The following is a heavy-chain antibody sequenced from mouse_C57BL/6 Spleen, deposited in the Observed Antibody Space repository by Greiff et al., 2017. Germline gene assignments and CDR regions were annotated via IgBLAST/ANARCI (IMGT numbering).Heavy chain of an antibody. CDR2: IYPRSGNT. Sequence: VQLKESGAELARPGASVKLSCKASGYTFTSYGISWVKQRTGQGLEWIGEIYPRSGNTYYNEKFKGKATLTADKSSSTAYMELRSLTSEDSAVYFCRYGYDEGYFDVWGTGTTVTVSS. D-gene: IGHD2-2*01. CDR3: RYGYDEGYFDV. J-gene: IGHJ1*03. CDR1: GYTFTSYG. V-gene: IGHV1-81*01.